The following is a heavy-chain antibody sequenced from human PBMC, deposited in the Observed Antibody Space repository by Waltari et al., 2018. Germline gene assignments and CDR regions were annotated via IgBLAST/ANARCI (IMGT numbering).Heavy chain of an antibody. CDR1: GDSLSSSYL. CDR2: ISYSGTP. V-gene: IGHV4-39*01. CDR3: ATHRGGHEDFQY. J-gene: IGHJ1*01. Sequence: QLQLQESGPGLVKPSATLSLTCTVSGDSLSSSYLWGGIRQPPGKGLEWIGRISYSGTPFYNPSLKSRLTISVDTSKNQFSLNLRSVTAADTAIYFCATHRGGHEDFQYWGQGTLVTVSS.